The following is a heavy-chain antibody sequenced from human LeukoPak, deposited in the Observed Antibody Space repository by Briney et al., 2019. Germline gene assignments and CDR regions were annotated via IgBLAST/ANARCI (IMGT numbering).Heavy chain of an antibody. CDR3: ARDQDHYFDY. V-gene: IGHV3-33*01. CDR1: GFTFSTYG. CDR2: IWYDGSNK. Sequence: GGSLRLSCAASGFTFSTYGIHWGRQAPGKGLEWVEGIWYDGSNKYYADSVKGRFTISRDNSKNTLYLQMNSLRAEDTAVYYCARDQDHYFDYWGQGTLVTVSS. J-gene: IGHJ4*02.